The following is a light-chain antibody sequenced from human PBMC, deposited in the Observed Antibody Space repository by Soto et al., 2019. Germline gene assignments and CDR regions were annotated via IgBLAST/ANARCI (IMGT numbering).Light chain of an antibody. V-gene: IGLV1-40*01. CDR1: SSNIGAGYD. CDR3: QSYDSSLSGPV. J-gene: IGLJ2*01. Sequence: QAVVTQPPSVSGAPGQRVTISCTGSSSNIGAGYDVHWYQQLPGTAPKLLIYGNSNRPSGVPDRFSGSKSGTSASLAITGLRAEDEADYYCQSYDSSLSGPVFGGGTKLTVL. CDR2: GNS.